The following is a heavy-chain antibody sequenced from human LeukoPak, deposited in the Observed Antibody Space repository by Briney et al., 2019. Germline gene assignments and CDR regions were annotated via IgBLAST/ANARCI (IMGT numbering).Heavy chain of an antibody. CDR2: IYYSGST. D-gene: IGHD3-3*01. V-gene: IGHV4-59*11. Sequence: SETLSLTCTVSGGSISSHYWSWIRQPPGKGLEWIGYIYYSGSTNYNPSLKSRVTISVDTSKNPFSLKLSSVTAADTAVYYCARVDYDFWSGYYGRVDPWGQGTLVTVSS. CDR1: GGSISSHY. CDR3: ARVDYDFWSGYYGRVDP. J-gene: IGHJ5*02.